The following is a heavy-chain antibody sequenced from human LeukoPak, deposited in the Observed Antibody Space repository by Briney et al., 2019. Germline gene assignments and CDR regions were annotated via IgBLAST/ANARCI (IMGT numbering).Heavy chain of an antibody. CDR1: GFTFSRFG. CDR2: IRYDGSNK. CDR3: AKGRDGYNYAFDI. Sequence: GGSLRLSCAASGFTFSRFGMHWVRQAPGKGLEWVSFIRYDGSNKYYGDSVKGRFTISRDNSKNTLYLQMNSLRAEDTAVYYCAKGRDGYNYAFDIWGQGTMVTVSS. J-gene: IGHJ3*02. D-gene: IGHD5-24*01. V-gene: IGHV3-30*02.